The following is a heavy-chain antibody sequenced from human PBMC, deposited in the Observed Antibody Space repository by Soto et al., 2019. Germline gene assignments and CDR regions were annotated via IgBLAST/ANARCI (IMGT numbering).Heavy chain of an antibody. CDR3: AKIATTYYYGMDV. J-gene: IGHJ6*02. D-gene: IGHD5-12*01. V-gene: IGHV3-30*18. CDR2: ISYDGSHK. Sequence: GGSLRLSCAASGFSFSGYWMHWVRQAPGKGLEWVAVISYDGSHKYCADSVKGRFTISRDNSKNTLYLQMNSLRAEDTAVYYCAKIATTYYYGMDVWGQGTTVTVSS. CDR1: GFSFSGYW.